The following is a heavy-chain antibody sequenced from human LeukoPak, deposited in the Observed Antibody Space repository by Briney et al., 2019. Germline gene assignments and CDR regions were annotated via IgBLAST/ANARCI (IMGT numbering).Heavy chain of an antibody. J-gene: IGHJ4*02. CDR1: GDTVSSNSGV. CDR2: TYYRSKWYD. CDR3: ARGWNSGSFWY. D-gene: IGHD1-26*01. Sequence: KPSQTLSLTCAISGDTVSSNSGVWNWIRQSPSRGLEWLGRTYYRSKWYDDYAVSVRSRITINPDTSKNQFSLQLTSVTPEDTAVYYCARGWNSGSFWYWGQGTLVTVSS. V-gene: IGHV6-1*01.